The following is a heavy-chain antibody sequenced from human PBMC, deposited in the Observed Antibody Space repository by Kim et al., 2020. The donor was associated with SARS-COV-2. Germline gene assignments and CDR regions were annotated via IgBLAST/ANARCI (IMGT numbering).Heavy chain of an antibody. CDR3: TRLSIAAAGTAPDY. Sequence: YAAAVKGRFTISRDDSRNTAYLQMNRLKTEDTAVYYCTRLSIAAAGTAPDYWGQGTLVTVSS. V-gene: IGHV3-73*01. D-gene: IGHD6-13*01. J-gene: IGHJ4*02.